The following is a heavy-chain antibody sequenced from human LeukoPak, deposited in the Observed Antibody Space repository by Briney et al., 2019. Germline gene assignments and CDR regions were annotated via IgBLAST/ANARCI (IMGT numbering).Heavy chain of an antibody. CDR2: IYYSGST. J-gene: IGHJ3*02. V-gene: IGHV4-59*01. D-gene: IGHD5-24*01. CDR3: ASNRPPQLAFDI. CDR1: GGSMSSYY. Sequence: SETLSLTCTVSGGSMSSYYWSWIRQPPGKGLEWTGYIYYSGSTNYNPSLKSRVTISVDTSKNQFSLKLSSVAAADTAVYYCASNRPPQLAFDIWGQGTMVTVSS.